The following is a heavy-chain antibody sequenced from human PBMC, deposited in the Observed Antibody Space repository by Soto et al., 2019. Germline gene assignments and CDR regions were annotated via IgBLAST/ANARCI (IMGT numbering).Heavy chain of an antibody. V-gene: IGHV1-3*01. Sequence: ASVKASCTDCGYTFTSYAMHWVRQAPGQRLEWMGWINAGNGNTKYSQKFQGRVTITRDTSASTAYMELSSLRSEDTAVYYCARPRGVRKYYYYGMDVWGQGTTVTVSS. CDR2: INAGNGNT. J-gene: IGHJ6*02. D-gene: IGHD1-26*01. CDR3: ARPRGVRKYYYYGMDV. CDR1: GYTFTSYA.